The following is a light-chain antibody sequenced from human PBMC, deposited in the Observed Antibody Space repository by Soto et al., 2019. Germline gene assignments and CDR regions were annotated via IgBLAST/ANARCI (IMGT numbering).Light chain of an antibody. J-gene: IGLJ1*01. V-gene: IGLV2-11*01. CDR1: SSDVGAYNY. CDR2: DVS. CDR3: CSYAGSYTFV. Sequence: QSALSHPLSVSWSPGHSVTLSCTGTSSDVGAYNYVSWYQQHPGQVPKLIIYDVSKWPSGVPDRFSGSKSGNTASLTISGLQAEDQADYYCCSYAGSYTFVFGSGTKVTAL.